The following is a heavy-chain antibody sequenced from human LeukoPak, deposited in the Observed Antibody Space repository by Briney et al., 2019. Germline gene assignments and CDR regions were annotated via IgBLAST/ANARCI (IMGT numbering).Heavy chain of an antibody. J-gene: IGHJ3*02. CDR2: ISRSGSTK. V-gene: IGHV3-11*04. CDR3: ARGFTGI. CDR1: GFTFSDYN. Sequence: GGSLRLSCAASGFTFSDYNMRWIRQAPGKGLEWVSSISRSGSTKYYADSVKGRFTISRDNAKNSLFLQMNSLRAEDTAVYYCARGFTGIWGQGTMVTVSS. D-gene: IGHD3-10*01.